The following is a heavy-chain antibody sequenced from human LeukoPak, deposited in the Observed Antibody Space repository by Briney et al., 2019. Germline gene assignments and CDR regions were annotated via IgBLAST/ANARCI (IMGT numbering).Heavy chain of an antibody. CDR2: ISSTVSTT. V-gene: IGHV3-11*01. J-gene: IGHJ4*02. D-gene: IGHD3-22*01. CDR3: AREGGYYHLDY. CDR1: GFTFNNYY. Sequence: GGSLRLSCAASGFTFNNYYMSWIRQAPGKGLEWISHISSTVSTTYYADSVKGRFTISRDNAKNSLYLQMNSLRAEDTAVYYCAREGGYYHLDYWGQGTLVTVSS.